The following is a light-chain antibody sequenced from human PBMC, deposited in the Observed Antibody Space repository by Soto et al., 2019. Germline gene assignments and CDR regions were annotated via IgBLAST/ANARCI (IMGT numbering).Light chain of an antibody. CDR2: DAS. CDR3: QQFNNYPPTYT. CDR1: QGISSA. Sequence: AIQLTQSPSSLSASVGDRVTITCRASQGISSALAWYQQKPGKAPKLLIYDASSLESGVPSRFSGSGSGTDFTLTISRLQPEDFATYYCQQFNNYPPTYTFGQGTKLEIK. J-gene: IGKJ2*01. V-gene: IGKV1D-13*01.